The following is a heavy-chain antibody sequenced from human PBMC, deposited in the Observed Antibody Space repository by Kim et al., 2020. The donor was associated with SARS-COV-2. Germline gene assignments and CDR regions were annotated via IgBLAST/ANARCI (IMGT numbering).Heavy chain of an antibody. J-gene: IGHJ3*02. CDR2: NQDGREI. Sequence: NQDGREICYVGSVKGRFTISRDNTKNSLYLQMDSLGAEDTAVYHCARDLVIWGQGTMVTVSS. V-gene: IGHV3-7*01. D-gene: IGHD6-6*01. CDR3: ARDLVI.